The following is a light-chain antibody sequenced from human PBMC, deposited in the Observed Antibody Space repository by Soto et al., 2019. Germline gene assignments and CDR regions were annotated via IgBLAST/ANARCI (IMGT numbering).Light chain of an antibody. CDR3: SAYTTSIALYV. CDR1: SSDVAEYKY. J-gene: IGLJ1*01. CDR2: DVS. Sequence: QSVLTQPASVSGSPGQSITISCTETSSDVAEYKYVSWYQQHPGRAPKLIIYDVSNRPSGVSNRFSGSKSGSTASLTISGLQAEDEADYYCSAYTTSIALYVFGARTKVTVL. V-gene: IGLV2-14*03.